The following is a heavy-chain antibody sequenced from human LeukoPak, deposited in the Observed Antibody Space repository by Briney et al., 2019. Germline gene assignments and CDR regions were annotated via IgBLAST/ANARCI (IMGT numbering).Heavy chain of an antibody. V-gene: IGHV3-11*04. CDR3: ARGHYGLDY. CDR1: GFTFSDHY. J-gene: IGHJ4*02. Sequence: GGSLRLSCVASGFTFSDHYMSWIRQAPGKGLEWVSYIHGSGNPIYYADSVKGRFTISRDNAKNSLYLQMNSLRAEDTAVYCCARGHYGLDYWGQGTRVTVSS. CDR2: IHGSGNPI. D-gene: IGHD3-10*01.